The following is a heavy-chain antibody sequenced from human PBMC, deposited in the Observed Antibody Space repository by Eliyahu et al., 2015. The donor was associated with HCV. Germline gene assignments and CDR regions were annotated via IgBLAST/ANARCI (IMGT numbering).Heavy chain of an antibody. CDR2: ISGSGGST. V-gene: IGHV3-23*01. CDR3: ANLAAAGLYYYYYYYMDV. J-gene: IGHJ6*03. CDR1: GFTFXXYA. Sequence: EVQLLESGGGLVQPGGSLRLSCAASGFTFXXYAVSWVRQAPGKGLGWVSAISGSGGSTYYADSVKGRFTISRDNSKNTLYLQMNSLRAEDTAVYYCANLAAAGLYYYYYYYMDVWGKGTTVTVSS. D-gene: IGHD6-13*01.